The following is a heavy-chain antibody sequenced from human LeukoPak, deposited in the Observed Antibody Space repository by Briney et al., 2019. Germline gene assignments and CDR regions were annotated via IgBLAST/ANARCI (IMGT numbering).Heavy chain of an antibody. CDR2: IKQDGSEK. CDR1: GFTFSSYG. V-gene: IGHV3-7*01. CDR3: ARGRLRAFDI. Sequence: GGSLRLSCAASGFTFSSYGMHWVRQAPGKGLEWVANIKQDGSEKYYVDSVKGRFTISRDNAKNSLYLQMNSLRAEDTAVYYCARGRLRAFDIWGQGTMVTVSS. D-gene: IGHD6-6*01. J-gene: IGHJ3*02.